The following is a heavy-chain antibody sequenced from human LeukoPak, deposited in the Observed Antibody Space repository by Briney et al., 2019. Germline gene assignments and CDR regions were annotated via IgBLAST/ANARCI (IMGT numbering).Heavy chain of an antibody. Sequence: PSETLSLTCTVSGGSISSYYWSWIRQPPGKGLEWIGYIYYSGSTNYNPSLKSRVTISVDTSKNQFSLKLSSVTAADTAVYYCARGRYYYGSGSYYNYNPHDAFDIWGQGTMVTVSS. V-gene: IGHV4-59*01. CDR3: ARGRYYYGSGSYYNYNPHDAFDI. CDR2: IYYSGST. D-gene: IGHD3-10*01. CDR1: GGSISSYY. J-gene: IGHJ3*02.